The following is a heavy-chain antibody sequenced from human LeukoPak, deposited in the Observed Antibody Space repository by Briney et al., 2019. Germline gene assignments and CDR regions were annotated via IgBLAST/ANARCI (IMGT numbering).Heavy chain of an antibody. Sequence: PGGSLRLSCTASGFTVSSNYMSWVRQAPGKGLEWVSVIYSGGSTYYADSVKGRFTISRDNSKNTLYLQMNSLRAEDTAVYYCARSLTWKPRTQYSSGWYAPPLEIEYYYGMDVWGQGTTVTVSS. J-gene: IGHJ6*02. CDR1: GFTVSSNY. V-gene: IGHV3-66*01. D-gene: IGHD6-19*01. CDR3: ARSLTWKPRTQYSSGWYAPPLEIEYYYGMDV. CDR2: IYSGGST.